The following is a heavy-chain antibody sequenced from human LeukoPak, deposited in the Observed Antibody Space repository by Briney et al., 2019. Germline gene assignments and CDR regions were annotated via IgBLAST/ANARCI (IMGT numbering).Heavy chain of an antibody. V-gene: IGHV4-31*03. Sequence: PSQTLSLTCTVSGGSISSGGYYWSWIRPHPGKGLEWIGYIYYSGSTYYNPSLKSRVTISVDTSKNQFSLKLSSVTAADTAVYYCARALITMIVLAPGAFDIWGQGTMVTVSS. CDR2: IYYSGST. CDR1: GGSISSGGYY. CDR3: ARALITMIVLAPGAFDI. D-gene: IGHD3-22*01. J-gene: IGHJ3*02.